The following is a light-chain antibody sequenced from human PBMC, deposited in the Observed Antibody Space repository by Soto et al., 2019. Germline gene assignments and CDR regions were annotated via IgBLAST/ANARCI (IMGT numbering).Light chain of an antibody. CDR3: SSFAGSYTKV. J-gene: IGLJ1*01. V-gene: IGLV2-11*01. Sequence: QSVLTQPRSVSGSPGQAVTFSCTGANSDVGGYDYVSWYQQLPGEAPKLIIYDVTKRPSGVPNRFSGSKSGNTASLTISGLQAEDEADYFCSSFAGSYTKVFGSGTKVTVL. CDR2: DVT. CDR1: NSDVGGYDY.